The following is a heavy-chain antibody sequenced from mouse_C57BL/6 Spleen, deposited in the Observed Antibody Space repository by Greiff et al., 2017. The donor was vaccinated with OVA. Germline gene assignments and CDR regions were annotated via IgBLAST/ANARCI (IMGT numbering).Heavy chain of an antibody. CDR3: ARGADDYDLYYAMDY. CDR1: GYTFTSYW. CDR2: IYPGSGST. D-gene: IGHD2-4*01. Sequence: QVQLQQPGAELVKPGASVKMSCKASGYTFTSYWITWVKQRPGQGLEWIGDIYPGSGSTNYNEKFKSKATLTVDTSSSTAYMQLSSLTSEDSAVYYCARGADDYDLYYAMDYWGQGTSVTVSS. V-gene: IGHV1-55*01. J-gene: IGHJ4*01.